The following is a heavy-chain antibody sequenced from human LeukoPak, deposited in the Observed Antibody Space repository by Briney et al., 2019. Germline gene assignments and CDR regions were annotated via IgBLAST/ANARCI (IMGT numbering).Heavy chain of an antibody. V-gene: IGHV3-7*01. CDR1: GFTFSSYW. Sequence: GGSLRLSCAASGFTFSSYWMSWVRQAPGKGLEWVANIKQDGSEKYYVDSVKGRFTISRDNAKNSLYLQMNSLRAEDRAVYYCARSQRPSGYYLYYFDYWGQGTPVTVSS. CDR3: ARSQRPSGYYLYYFDY. CDR2: IKQDGSEK. D-gene: IGHD3-22*01. J-gene: IGHJ4*02.